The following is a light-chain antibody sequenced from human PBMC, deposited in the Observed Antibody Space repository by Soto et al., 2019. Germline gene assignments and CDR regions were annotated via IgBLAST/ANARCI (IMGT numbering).Light chain of an antibody. CDR3: QQYNSYSPA. CDR2: DAS. V-gene: IGKV1-5*01. J-gene: IGKJ1*01. Sequence: DIRMTQSPSTLSASVGDRVTITCWASQSISSWLAWYQQRQGKAPKLLIYDASSLQSGVPSRLRGSGYGTELTITISSMQTDDFETYYCQQYNSYSPAFGHGTKVDI. CDR1: QSISSW.